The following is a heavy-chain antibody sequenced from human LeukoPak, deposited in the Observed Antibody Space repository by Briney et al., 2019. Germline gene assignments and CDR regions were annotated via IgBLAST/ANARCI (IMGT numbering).Heavy chain of an antibody. V-gene: IGHV3-33*01. Sequence: GGSLRLSCVATGFTFSSYGMHWVRQAPGKGLEWVAVIWYDGSNRYYADSVKGRFTISRDNSKNTLDLQMNSLRVEDTAVYYCVRDYLGSEKYGGNFDYWGQGTLVTVSS. CDR2: IWYDGSNR. CDR1: GFTFSSYG. J-gene: IGHJ4*02. D-gene: IGHD4-23*01. CDR3: VRDYLGSEKYGGNFDY.